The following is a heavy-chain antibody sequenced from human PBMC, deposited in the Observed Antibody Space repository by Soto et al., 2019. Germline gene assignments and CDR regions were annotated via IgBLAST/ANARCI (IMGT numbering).Heavy chain of an antibody. CDR2: ISYDGSNK. CDR1: GFTFSSYG. V-gene: IGHV3-30*18. CDR3: AKGRIVVVITPYYYGMDV. Sequence: PGGSLRLSCAASGFTFSSYGMHWVRQAPGKGLEWVAVISYDGSNKYYADSVKGRFTISRDNSKNTLYLQMNSLRAEDTAVYYYAKGRIVVVITPYYYGMDVWGQGTTVTVSS. D-gene: IGHD3-22*01. J-gene: IGHJ6*02.